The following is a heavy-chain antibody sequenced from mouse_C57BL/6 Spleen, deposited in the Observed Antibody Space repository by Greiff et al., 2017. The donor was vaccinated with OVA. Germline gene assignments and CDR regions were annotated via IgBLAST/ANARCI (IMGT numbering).Heavy chain of an antibody. Sequence: EVQLQQSGPELVKPGASVKIPCKASGYTFTDYNMDWVKQSHGKSLEWIGDINPNNGGTIYNQKFKGKATLTVDKSSSTAYMGLRSMTSEDTAVYYCARVTRYYYRSSQYYFDYWGQGTTLTVSS. V-gene: IGHV1-18*01. CDR2: INPNNGGT. D-gene: IGHD1-1*01. J-gene: IGHJ2*01. CDR3: ARVTRYYYRSSQYYFDY. CDR1: GYTFTDYN.